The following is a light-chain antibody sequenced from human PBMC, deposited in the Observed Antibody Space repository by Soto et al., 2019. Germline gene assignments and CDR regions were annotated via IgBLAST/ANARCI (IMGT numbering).Light chain of an antibody. CDR1: QSVSSN. J-gene: IGKJ3*01. V-gene: IGKV3-15*01. Sequence: EIVMRQSPATLSVSPGERATLSCRASQSVSSNLAWYQQKPGQAPRLLIYGASTRATGIPARFSGSGSGTEFTLTISSLQPEDFATYYCQQFNNYGLTFGPGTKVDIK. CDR2: GAS. CDR3: QQFNNYGLT.